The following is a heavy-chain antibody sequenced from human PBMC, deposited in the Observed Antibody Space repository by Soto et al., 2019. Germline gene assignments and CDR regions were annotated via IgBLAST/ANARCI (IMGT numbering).Heavy chain of an antibody. CDR1: GYTFSSYG. V-gene: IGHV1-18*01. CDR3: ARGAHYGDYTSPEDV. CDR2: ISAYNGNT. Sequence: QVHLVQSGAEVKKPGASVKVSCKASGYTFSSYGISWVRQAPGQGLEWMGWISAYNGNTNSAQKLQGRVTMTTDTSTSTAYMELRSLRSDDTAVYYCARGAHYGDYTSPEDVWGQGTTVTVSS. D-gene: IGHD4-17*01. J-gene: IGHJ6*02.